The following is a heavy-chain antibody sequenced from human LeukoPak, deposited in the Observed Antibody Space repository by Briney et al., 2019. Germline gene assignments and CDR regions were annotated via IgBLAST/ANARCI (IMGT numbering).Heavy chain of an antibody. V-gene: IGHV4-31*03. Sequence: SETLSLTCTVSGGPISSGGYYWSWIRQHPGKGLEWIGYIYYSGSTYYNPSLKSRVTISVDTSKNQFSLKLSSVTAADTAVYYCASSFRSKVAARPDYFDYWGQGTLVTVSS. CDR1: GGPISSGGYY. CDR2: IYYSGST. CDR3: ASSFRSKVAARPDYFDY. J-gene: IGHJ4*02. D-gene: IGHD6-6*01.